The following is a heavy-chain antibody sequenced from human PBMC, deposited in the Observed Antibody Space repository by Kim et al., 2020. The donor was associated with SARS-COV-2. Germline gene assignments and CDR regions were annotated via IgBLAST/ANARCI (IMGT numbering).Heavy chain of an antibody. J-gene: IGHJ5*02. D-gene: IGHD3-22*01. CDR3: ATSQWLRGWFDP. CDR2: INPSGGST. V-gene: IGHV1-46*01. Sequence: ASVKVSCKASGYTFTSYSMHWVRQAPGQGLEWMGIINPSGGSTSYAQKFQGRVTMTRDTSTSTVYMELSSLRSEDTAVYYCATSQWLRGWFDPWGQGTLVTVSS. CDR1: GYTFTSYS.